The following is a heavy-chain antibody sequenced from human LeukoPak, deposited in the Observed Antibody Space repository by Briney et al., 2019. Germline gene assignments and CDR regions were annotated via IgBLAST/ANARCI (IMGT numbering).Heavy chain of an antibody. CDR2: ITGNGVST. V-gene: IGHV3-23*01. J-gene: IGHJ2*01. D-gene: IGHD6-6*01. CDR3: AKDRDSSSPWYFDV. Sequence: GGSLRLSCAASGFAYSNYAMNWVRQAPGKGLEWVAGITGNGVSTYYADSVKGRFTISRDKSKNTLYLQMNSLRAEDTAVYYCAKDRDSSSPWYFDVRGRGTLVTVSS. CDR1: GFAYSNYA.